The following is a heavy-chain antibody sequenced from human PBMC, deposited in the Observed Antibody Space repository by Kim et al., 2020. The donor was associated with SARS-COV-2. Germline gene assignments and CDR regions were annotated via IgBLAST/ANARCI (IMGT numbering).Heavy chain of an antibody. V-gene: IGHV4-4*02. CDR2: IYHSGST. J-gene: IGHJ3*02. Sequence: SETLSLTCAVSGGSISSSNWWSWVRQPPGKGLEWIGEIYHSGSTNYNPSLKSRVTISVDKSKNQFSLKLSSVTAADTAVYYCARDQGITTTVTTYAFDIWGQGTMVTVSS. CDR1: GGSISSSNW. CDR3: ARDQGITTTVTTYAFDI. D-gene: IGHD4-17*01.